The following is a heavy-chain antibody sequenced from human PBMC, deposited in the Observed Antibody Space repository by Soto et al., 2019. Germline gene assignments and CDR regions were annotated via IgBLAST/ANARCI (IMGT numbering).Heavy chain of an antibody. CDR3: AREAITGTTMGPSRYYSSMDV. CDR1: GGTFSRYT. V-gene: IGHV1-69*08. Sequence: QVQLVQSGAEVQKPGSSVKVSCKASGGTFSRYTISWVRQAPGQGREWMGRIIPILGIANYAQKFQGRVTITADKSTRTAYLELSSLRSEDTAVSYCAREAITGTTMGPSRYYSSMDVWGKGTTVPVS. CDR2: IIPILGIA. J-gene: IGHJ6*03. D-gene: IGHD1-20*01.